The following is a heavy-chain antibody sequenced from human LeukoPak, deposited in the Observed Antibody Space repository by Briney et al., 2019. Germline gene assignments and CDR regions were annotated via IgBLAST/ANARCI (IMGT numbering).Heavy chain of an antibody. Sequence: GSVKVSCKASGYTFTSYGISWVRQAPGQGLEWMGWISAYNGNTNYAQKLQGRVTMTTDTSTSTAYMELRSLRSDDTAVYYCARDTTYGSVKRGFDPWGQGTLVTVPS. J-gene: IGHJ5*02. CDR1: GYTFTSYG. D-gene: IGHD3-10*01. CDR3: ARDTTYGSVKRGFDP. CDR2: ISAYNGNT. V-gene: IGHV1-18*01.